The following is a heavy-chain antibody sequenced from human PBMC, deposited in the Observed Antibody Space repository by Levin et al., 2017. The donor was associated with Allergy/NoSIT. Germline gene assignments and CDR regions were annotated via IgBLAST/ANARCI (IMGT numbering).Heavy chain of an antibody. V-gene: IGHV4-4*07. Sequence: PSDTLSLTCTVSGGSISSYYWSWIRQAAGKGLEWIGRIYASGSTNYNPSLMSRVTMSVDTSKNQFSLKLSSVTAADTAVYYCARGYSSSWYYFDSWGQGTLVTVSS. CDR2: IYASGST. D-gene: IGHD6-13*01. CDR3: ARGYSSSWYYFDS. J-gene: IGHJ4*02. CDR1: GGSISSYY.